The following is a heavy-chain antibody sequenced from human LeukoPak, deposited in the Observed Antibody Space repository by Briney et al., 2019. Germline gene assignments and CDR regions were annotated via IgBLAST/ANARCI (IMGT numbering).Heavy chain of an antibody. CDR3: ATIYYYDSSADAFDI. V-gene: IGHV1-18*01. Sequence: ASVKVSCKASGYTFTSYGISWVRQAPGQGLEWMGWISAYNGNTNYAQKLQGRVTMTTDTSTSTAYMELRSLRSDDTAVYYCATIYYYDSSADAFDIWGQGTMVTVSS. D-gene: IGHD3-22*01. J-gene: IGHJ3*02. CDR1: GYTFTSYG. CDR2: ISAYNGNT.